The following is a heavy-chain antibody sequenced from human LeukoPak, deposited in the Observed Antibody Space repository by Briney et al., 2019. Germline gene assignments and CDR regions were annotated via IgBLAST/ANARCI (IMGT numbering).Heavy chain of an antibody. Sequence: GGSLRLSCVASGFTFSRSWMSWVRQAPGQRLEWVANIREDGSDNYYVGSVEGRFTVSRGNAKNSLYLQMNSLRAEDTAVYFCARDPAVGEQPRGREWGAFDIWGQGTVVTVSS. V-gene: IGHV3-7*01. J-gene: IGHJ3*02. D-gene: IGHD3-10*01. CDR2: IREDGSDN. CDR1: GFTFSRSW. CDR3: ARDPAVGEQPRGREWGAFDI.